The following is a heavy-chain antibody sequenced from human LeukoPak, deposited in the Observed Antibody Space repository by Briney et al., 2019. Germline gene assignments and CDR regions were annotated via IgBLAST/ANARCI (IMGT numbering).Heavy chain of an antibody. D-gene: IGHD4-17*01. CDR1: GYTFTGYY. CDR2: TNPNSGGT. Sequence: GASVKVSCKASGYTFTGYYMHWVRQAPGQGLEWMGWTNPNSGGTNYAQKFQGRVTMARDTSISTACMELSRLRSDDTAVYYCARGATVTTAYFDYWGQGTLVTVSS. V-gene: IGHV1-2*02. J-gene: IGHJ4*02. CDR3: ARGATVTTAYFDY.